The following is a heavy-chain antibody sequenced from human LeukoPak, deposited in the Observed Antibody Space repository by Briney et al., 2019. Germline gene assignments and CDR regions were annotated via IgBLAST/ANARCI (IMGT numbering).Heavy chain of an antibody. CDR3: ARDYDWDYIDV. CDR2: ISSSSSYI. J-gene: IGHJ6*03. CDR1: GFTFSSYS. V-gene: IGHV3-21*01. D-gene: IGHD1-1*01. Sequence: PGGSLRLSCAASGFTFSSYSMNWVRQAPGKGLEWVSFISSSSSYIYYADSVKGRFTISRDNAKNSLYLQMNSLRAEDTAVYFCARDYDWDYIDVWGKGTTVTVSS.